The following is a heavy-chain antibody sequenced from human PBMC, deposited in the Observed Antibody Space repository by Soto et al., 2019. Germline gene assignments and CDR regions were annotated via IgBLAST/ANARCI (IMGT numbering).Heavy chain of an antibody. CDR1: GYTFTNFG. CDR2: ISAYNGNT. D-gene: IGHD1-26*01. V-gene: IGHV1-18*01. Sequence: QVQLVQSGAEVKKPGASVKVSCKASGYTFTNFGISWVRQAPGQGLEWMGWISAYNGNTNYAQNFQGRVTMTTDTSTSTAYTEQRSLRSDYTAEYYCARGETPVNYWGQGTLVTDSS. J-gene: IGHJ4*02. CDR3: ARGETPVNY.